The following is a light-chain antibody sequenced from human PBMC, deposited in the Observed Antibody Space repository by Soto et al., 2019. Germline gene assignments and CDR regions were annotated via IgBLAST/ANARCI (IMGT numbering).Light chain of an antibody. CDR3: QQYNKWPWT. V-gene: IGKV3-15*01. J-gene: IGKJ1*01. CDR2: GAS. CDR1: QGVSSN. Sequence: EIVMTLSPATLSVPLGERATLSCRASQGVSSNLAWYQQKPGQAPRLLIYGASTRAPCIPARFSGRGSRTEFTLTISNLQSKGFAVYYCQQYNKWPWTFGQGTKVEIK.